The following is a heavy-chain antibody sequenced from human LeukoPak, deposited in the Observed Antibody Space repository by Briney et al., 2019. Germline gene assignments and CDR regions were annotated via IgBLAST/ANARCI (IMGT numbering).Heavy chain of an antibody. CDR2: ISGSGGSSGGST. CDR1: GLTFSSYG. CDR3: AKGRWNFDY. Sequence: PGASLRLSCVASGLTFSSYGMSWVRQAPGKGLEWVSGISGSGGSSGGSTYYADSVKGRFTISRDNSKNTLYLQMNSLRAEDTAVYYCAKGRWNFDYWGQGTLVTVSS. J-gene: IGHJ4*02. V-gene: IGHV3-23*01. D-gene: IGHD1-1*01.